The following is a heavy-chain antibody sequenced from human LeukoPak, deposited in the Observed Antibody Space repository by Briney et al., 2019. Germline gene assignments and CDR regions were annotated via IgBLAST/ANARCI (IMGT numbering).Heavy chain of an antibody. Sequence: SETLSLTCTVSGGSISSYYWSWIRQPPGKGLEWIGYIYYSGSTNYYPSLKSRVTISVDTSKNQFSLKLSSVTAADTAVYYCARGLRSGSHPDYWGQGTLVTVSS. J-gene: IGHJ4*02. CDR1: GGSISSYY. V-gene: IGHV4-59*01. D-gene: IGHD3-10*01. CDR3: ARGLRSGSHPDY. CDR2: IYYSGST.